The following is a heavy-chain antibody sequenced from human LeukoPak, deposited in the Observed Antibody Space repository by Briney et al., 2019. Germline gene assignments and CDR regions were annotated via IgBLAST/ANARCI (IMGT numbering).Heavy chain of an antibody. V-gene: IGHV4-34*01. D-gene: IGHD3-3*01. CDR3: ARRLSDFWSGYNYYYGMDV. Sequence: SETLSLTCAVYGGSFSGYYWSWIRQPPGKGLEWIGEIKHSGSTNYNPSLKSRVTISVDTSKNQFSLKLSSVTAADTAVYYCARRLSDFWSGYNYYYGMDVWGQGTTVTVSS. CDR2: IKHSGST. CDR1: GGSFSGYY. J-gene: IGHJ6*02.